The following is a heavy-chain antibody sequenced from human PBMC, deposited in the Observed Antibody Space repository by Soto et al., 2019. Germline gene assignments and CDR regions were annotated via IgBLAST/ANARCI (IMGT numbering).Heavy chain of an antibody. CDR2: IVVGSGNT. CDR3: ARAQGLGYYYYYMDV. CDR1: GFTFTSSA. Sequence: SVKVSCKASGFTFTSSAVQWVRQARGQRLEWMGWIVVGSGNTNYAQKFQDRVTITRDISTSTAYMELSSLRSEDTAVYYCARAQGLGYYYYYMDVWGKGTTVTVSS. J-gene: IGHJ6*03. V-gene: IGHV1-58*01.